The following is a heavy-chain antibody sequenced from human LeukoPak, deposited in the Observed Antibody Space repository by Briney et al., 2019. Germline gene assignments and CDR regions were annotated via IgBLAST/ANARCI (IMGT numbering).Heavy chain of an antibody. CDR3: ARDGLGYSSGSVEYYFDH. Sequence: GGSLSLSCAASGLTFSSYSMNWVRQAPGKGLEWVSSISGSSSYIYYADSVKGRFTISRDNAKNSLYLQMNSLRAEDTAVYYCARDGLGYSSGSVEYYFDHWGQGTLVTVSS. D-gene: IGHD5-18*01. CDR2: ISGSSSYI. CDR1: GLTFSSYS. J-gene: IGHJ4*02. V-gene: IGHV3-21*01.